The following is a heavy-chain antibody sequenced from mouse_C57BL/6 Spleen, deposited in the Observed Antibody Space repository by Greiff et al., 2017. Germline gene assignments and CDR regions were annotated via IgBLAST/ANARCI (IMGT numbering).Heavy chain of an antibody. CDR3: ARSRSSLFDY. CDR1: GYSIPSDY. CDR2: ISYSGST. J-gene: IGHJ2*01. D-gene: IGHD1-1*01. V-gene: IGHV3-8*01. Sequence: EVKLMESGPGLAKPSQTLSLTCSVTGYSIPSDYWNWIRKFPGNKLEYMGYISYSGSTYYNPSLKSRISITRDTSKNQYYLQLNSVTTEDTATYYCARSRSSLFDYWGQGTTLTVSS.